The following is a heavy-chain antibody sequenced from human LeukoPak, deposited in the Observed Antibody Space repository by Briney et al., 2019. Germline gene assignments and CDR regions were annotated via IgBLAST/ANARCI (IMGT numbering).Heavy chain of an antibody. CDR2: ISSSSSDK. CDR1: GLIFSSYS. D-gene: IGHD4-23*01. V-gene: IGHV3-21*01. Sequence: PGGSLRLSCAASGLIFSSYSMNWVRQAPGKGLEWVSSISSSSSDKHYAESVKGRFTLSRDNAKNSLYLQMNSLRAEDTAVYYCARGLRSYNAFDIWGQGTMVTVSS. CDR3: ARGLRSYNAFDI. J-gene: IGHJ3*02.